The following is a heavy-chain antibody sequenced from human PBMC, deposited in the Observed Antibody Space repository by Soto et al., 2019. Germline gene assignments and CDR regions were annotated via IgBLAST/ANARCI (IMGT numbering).Heavy chain of an antibody. D-gene: IGHD6-13*01. Sequence: QVQLQESGPGLVKPSQTLSLTCTVSGGSISSGGYYWSWIRQHPGKGLEWIGYIYYSGSTYYNPSPKSRVTISVDTSKNQFSLKLSSVTAADTAVYYCARGIAAAGTWDFQHWGQGTLVTVSS. CDR3: ARGIAAAGTWDFQH. CDR2: IYYSGST. V-gene: IGHV4-31*03. CDR1: GGSISSGGYY. J-gene: IGHJ1*01.